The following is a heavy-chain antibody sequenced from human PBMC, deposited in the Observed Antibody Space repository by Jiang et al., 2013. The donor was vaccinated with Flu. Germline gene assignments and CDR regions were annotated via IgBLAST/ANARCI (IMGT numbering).Heavy chain of an antibody. Sequence: SGAEVKKPGASVKVSCKASGYTFTSYAMHWVRQAPGQRLEWMGWINAGNGNTKYSQKFQGRVTITRDTSASTAYMELSSLRSEDTAVYYCARAGLITMIVVVNEDNWFDPWG. D-gene: IGHD3-22*01. CDR2: INAGNGNT. V-gene: IGHV1-3*01. J-gene: IGHJ5*02. CDR3: ARAGLITMIVVVNEDNWFDP. CDR1: GYTFTSYA.